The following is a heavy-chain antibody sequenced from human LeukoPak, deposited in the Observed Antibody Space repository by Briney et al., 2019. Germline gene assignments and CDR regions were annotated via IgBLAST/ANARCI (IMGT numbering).Heavy chain of an antibody. J-gene: IGHJ5*02. CDR3: ARGLFRVPAAIGWFDP. D-gene: IGHD2-2*02. Sequence: SETLSLTCTVAGGSISSADYYGSWIRQPPGKGLEWIGYIYYSGSTYYNPSLKSRVTISVDTSKNQFSLKLSSVTAADTAVYFCARGLFRVPAAIGWFDPWGQGTLVTVSS. CDR2: IYYSGST. CDR1: GGSISSADYY. V-gene: IGHV4-30-4*01.